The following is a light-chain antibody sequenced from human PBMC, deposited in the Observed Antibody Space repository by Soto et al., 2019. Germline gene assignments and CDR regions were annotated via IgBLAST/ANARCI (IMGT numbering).Light chain of an antibody. CDR2: EVS. V-gene: IGLV2-23*02. J-gene: IGLJ7*01. Sequence: QSVLNQPASVAGSPGQSITISCTGTSSDVGSYNLVSWYQQHPGKAPKLMIYEVSKRPSGVSNRFSGSKSGNTASLTISGLQAEDEADYYCCSYAGSSTLAVFGGGTQLTVL. CDR1: SSDVGSYNL. CDR3: CSYAGSSTLAV.